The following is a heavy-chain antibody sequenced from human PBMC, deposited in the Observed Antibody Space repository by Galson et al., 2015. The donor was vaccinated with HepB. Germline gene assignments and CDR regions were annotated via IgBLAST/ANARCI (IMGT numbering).Heavy chain of an antibody. J-gene: IGHJ3*02. Sequence: SLRLSCAASGFTFSSYSMNWVRQAPGKGLEWVSSISSSSSYIYYADSVKGRFTISRDNAKNSLYLQMNSLRAEDTAVYYCARDSAEYYYDSSGYGAFDIWGQGTLVTVSS. CDR1: GFTFSSYS. V-gene: IGHV3-21*01. D-gene: IGHD3-22*01. CDR2: ISSSSSYI. CDR3: ARDSAEYYYDSSGYGAFDI.